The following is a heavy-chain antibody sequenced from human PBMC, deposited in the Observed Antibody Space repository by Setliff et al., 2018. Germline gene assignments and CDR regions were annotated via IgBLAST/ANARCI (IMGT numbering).Heavy chain of an antibody. J-gene: IGHJ3*02. CDR1: GYTLTNYD. Sequence: GASVKVSCKASGYTLTNYDINWLRQAAGQGLEWMGWMNPNSGNTGYAQKFQGRVTMTRNTSISTVYMELSSLRYEDMAVYYCARGLRQNRSNSDVFDIWGQGTVGTVSS. CDR3: ARGLRQNRSNSDVFDI. D-gene: IGHD4-4*01. V-gene: IGHV1-8*02. CDR2: MNPNSGNT.